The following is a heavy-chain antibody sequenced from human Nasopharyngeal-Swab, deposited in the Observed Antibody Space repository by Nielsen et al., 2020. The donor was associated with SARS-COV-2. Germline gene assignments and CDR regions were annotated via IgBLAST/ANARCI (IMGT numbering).Heavy chain of an antibody. CDR1: GYTFTSYG. Sequence: ASVKVSCKASGYTFTSYGISWVRQAPGQGLEWMGWISAYNGNTNYAQKLQGRVTMTTDTSTSTAYMELRSLRSDDTAMYYCARDRVVVAGVFGYNWFDPWGQGTLVTVSS. V-gene: IGHV1-18*01. CDR2: ISAYNGNT. J-gene: IGHJ5*02. CDR3: ARDRVVVAGVFGYNWFDP. D-gene: IGHD2-15*01.